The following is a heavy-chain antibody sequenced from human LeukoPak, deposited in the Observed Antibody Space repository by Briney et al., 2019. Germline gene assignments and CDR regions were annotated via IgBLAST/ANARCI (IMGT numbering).Heavy chain of an antibody. D-gene: IGHD3-3*01. J-gene: IGHJ4*02. CDR1: GFTFSSYG. Sequence: PGGSLRLSCAASGFTFSSYGMHWVRQAPGKGLEWVAFIRYDGSNKYYADSVKGRFTISRDNSKNTLYLQMNSLRAEDTAVYYCAKGYRRFLEWSTFDYWGQGTLVTVSS. CDR2: IRYDGSNK. CDR3: AKGYRRFLEWSTFDY. V-gene: IGHV3-30*02.